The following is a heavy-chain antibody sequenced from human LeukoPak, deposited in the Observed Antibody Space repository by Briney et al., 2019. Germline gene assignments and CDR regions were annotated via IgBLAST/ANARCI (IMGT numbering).Heavy chain of an antibody. CDR3: VKGSSSSRPYYFDY. J-gene: IGHJ4*02. Sequence: GSLRPSCAASGFTFSRYAMSWVRQAPGKGLEWVSAITDSGGDTFHADSVKGRLTISRDNSKNALYLQMNSLRVEDTAVYYCVKGSSSSRPYYFDYWGQGTLVTVSS. V-gene: IGHV3-23*01. CDR1: GFTFSRYA. CDR2: ITDSGGDT. D-gene: IGHD6-6*01.